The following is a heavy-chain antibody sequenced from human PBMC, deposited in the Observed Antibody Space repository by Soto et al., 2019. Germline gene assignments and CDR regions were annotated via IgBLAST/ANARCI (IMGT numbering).Heavy chain of an antibody. CDR3: ARESYYYDSSGRGVQADS. CDR2: MNPNSGNT. V-gene: IGHV1-8*01. J-gene: IGHJ4*02. D-gene: IGHD3-22*01. CDR1: GYTFTSYD. Sequence: QVQLVQSGAEVKKPGASVKVSCKASGYTFTSYDINWVRQATGQGLEWMGWMNPNSGNTGYAQKFQGRVTMTRNTXIXTXXMELRSLRSEGTAVYYCARESYYYDSSGRGVQADSWGQGTLVTVS.